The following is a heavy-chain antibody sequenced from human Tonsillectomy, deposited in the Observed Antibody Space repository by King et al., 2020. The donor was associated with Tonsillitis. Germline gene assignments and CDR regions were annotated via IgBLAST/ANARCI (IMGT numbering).Heavy chain of an antibody. CDR2: ISPIFGTA. J-gene: IGHJ3*02. CDR1: GGTFSRYP. Sequence: HEQLVQSGGEVKKPGSSVKVSCKSSGGTFSRYPISWVRQAPGQGLEWMGGISPIFGTANYAQKFQGRVTITADDSTSTAYMEMNSLRSEDTAVYFCARGAVTISGMIIDAFDIWGQGTMVTVSS. V-gene: IGHV1-69*01. D-gene: IGHD3-16*01. CDR3: ARGAVTISGMIIDAFDI.